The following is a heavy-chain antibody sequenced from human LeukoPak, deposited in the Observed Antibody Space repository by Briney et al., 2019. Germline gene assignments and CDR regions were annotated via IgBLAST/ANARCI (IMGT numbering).Heavy chain of an antibody. J-gene: IGHJ4*02. Sequence: ASVKVSCKASGYTFTSYYMHWVRQAPGQGLEWMGIINPSGGSTSYAQKFQGRVTMTREMSTSTLYMELRSLRSEDTAVYYCATGHRQLYYFAYWGQGTLVTVSS. CDR3: ATGHRQLYYFAY. V-gene: IGHV1-46*01. CDR1: GYTFTSYY. CDR2: INPSGGST.